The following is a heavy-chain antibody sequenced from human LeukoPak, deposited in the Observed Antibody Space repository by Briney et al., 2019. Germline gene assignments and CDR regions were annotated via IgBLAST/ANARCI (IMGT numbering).Heavy chain of an antibody. Sequence: GASVTVSCKASGYTFTGYYMHWVRQAPGQGLEWMGWINPNSGGTNYAQKFQGRGTMTRDTSISTAYMELSRLRSDDTAVYYCARGFGGYREFDYWGQGTLVTVSS. V-gene: IGHV1-2*02. CDR1: GYTFTGYY. CDR3: ARGFGGYREFDY. J-gene: IGHJ4*02. D-gene: IGHD3-16*02. CDR2: INPNSGGT.